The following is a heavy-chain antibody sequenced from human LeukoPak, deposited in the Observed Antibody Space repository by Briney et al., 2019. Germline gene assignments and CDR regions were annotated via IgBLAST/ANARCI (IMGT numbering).Heavy chain of an antibody. D-gene: IGHD6-13*01. Sequence: GGSLRLSCAASGFTFRSYTMNWVRQTPAKGLEWVSSIRSSGTDLYYADSVKGRFTISRDNAKNSLYLQMNSLRAEDTAVYYCARVPVAAASGPHYYGMDVWGQGTTVTVSS. CDR2: IRSSGTDL. V-gene: IGHV3-21*01. CDR3: ARVPVAAASGPHYYGMDV. J-gene: IGHJ6*02. CDR1: GFTFRSYT.